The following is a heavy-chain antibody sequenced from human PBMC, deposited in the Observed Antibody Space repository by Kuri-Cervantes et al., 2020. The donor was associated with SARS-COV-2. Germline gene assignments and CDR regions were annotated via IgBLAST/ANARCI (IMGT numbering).Heavy chain of an antibody. Sequence: GSLRLSCTVSGGSISLSSYYWGWIRQPPGKGLEWIGSIYYSGSTYYNPSLKSRVTISVDTSKNQFSLKLSSVTAADTAVYYCVRQMMSSITIFGVVITRNWFDPWGQGTLVTVSS. V-gene: IGHV4-39*01. D-gene: IGHD3-3*01. J-gene: IGHJ5*02. CDR1: GGSISLSSYY. CDR3: VRQMMSSITIFGVVITRNWFDP. CDR2: IYYSGST.